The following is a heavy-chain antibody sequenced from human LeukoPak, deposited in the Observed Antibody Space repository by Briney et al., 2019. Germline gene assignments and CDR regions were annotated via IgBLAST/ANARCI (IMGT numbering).Heavy chain of an antibody. J-gene: IGHJ4*02. D-gene: IGHD6-13*01. CDR1: GGSISGHY. CDR3: ARYTSHVFDY. CDR2: IFYTGSA. Sequence: SETLSLTCTVSGGSISGHYWSWIRQPPGKALEWIGYIFYTGSAYYNPSLKSRVIISLDTSKKQFSLKLSSVTAADAAVYYCARYTSHVFDYWGQGTLVTVSS. V-gene: IGHV4-59*11.